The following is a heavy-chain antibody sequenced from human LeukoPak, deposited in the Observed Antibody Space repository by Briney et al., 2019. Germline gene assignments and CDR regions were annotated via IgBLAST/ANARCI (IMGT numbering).Heavy chain of an antibody. CDR3: ARGYCSGGSCYYYYYYMDV. J-gene: IGHJ6*03. Sequence: GASVKVSCKASGYTFTSYDINWVRQATGQGLEWMGWMNPNSGNTGYAQKFQGRVTMTRNTSISTAYMELSSLRSEDTAVYYCARGYCSGGSCYYYYYYMDVWGKGTMVTVSS. CDR2: MNPNSGNT. V-gene: IGHV1-8*01. CDR1: GYTFTSYD. D-gene: IGHD2-15*01.